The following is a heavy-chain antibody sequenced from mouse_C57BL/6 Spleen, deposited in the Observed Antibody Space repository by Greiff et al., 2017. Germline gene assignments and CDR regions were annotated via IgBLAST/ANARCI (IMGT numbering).Heavy chain of an antibody. CDR3: ARAGGYLYYFDY. CDR2: INPGSGGT. CDR1: GYAFTNYL. J-gene: IGHJ2*01. V-gene: IGHV1-54*01. Sequence: VQLQQSGAELVRPGTSVKVSCKASGYAFTNYLIEWVKQRPGQGLEWIGVINPGSGGTNYNEKFKGKATLTADKSSSTAYMQLSSLTSEDSAVYFGARAGGYLYYFDYWGQGTTLTVSS. D-gene: IGHD2-2*01.